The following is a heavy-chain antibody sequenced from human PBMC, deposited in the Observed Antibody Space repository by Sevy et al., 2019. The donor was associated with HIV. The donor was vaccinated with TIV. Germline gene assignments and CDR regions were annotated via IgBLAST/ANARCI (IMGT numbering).Heavy chain of an antibody. CDR1: GFTFSSYA. CDR3: AKGVPGPYYYYYYYMDV. Sequence: GESLKISCAASGFTFSSYAMSWVRQAPGKGLEWVSAISGSGGSTYYADSVKGRFTISRDNSKNTLYLQMNSLRAEDTAVYYCAKGVPGPYYYYYYYMDVWGKGTTVTVS. V-gene: IGHV3-23*01. CDR2: ISGSGGST. J-gene: IGHJ6*03.